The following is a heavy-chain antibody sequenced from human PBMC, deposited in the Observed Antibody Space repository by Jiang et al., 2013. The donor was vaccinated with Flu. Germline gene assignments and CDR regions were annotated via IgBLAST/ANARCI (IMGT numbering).Heavy chain of an antibody. D-gene: IGHD2-2*01. CDR3: ARGLMKYQLLGWNWFDP. CDR2: MNPNSGNT. V-gene: IGHV1-8*01. CDR1: GYTFTSYD. J-gene: IGHJ5*02. Sequence: GAEVKKPGASVKVSCKASGYTFTSYDINWVRQATGQGLEWMGWMNPNSGNTGYAQKFQGRVTMTRNTSISTAYMELSSLRSEDTAVYYCARGLMKYQLLGWNWFDPWGQGTLVTVSS.